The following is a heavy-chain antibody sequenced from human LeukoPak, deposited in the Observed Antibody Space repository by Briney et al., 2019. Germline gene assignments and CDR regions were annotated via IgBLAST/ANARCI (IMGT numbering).Heavy chain of an antibody. D-gene: IGHD4-17*01. V-gene: IGHV3-21*04. Sequence: PGGSLRLSCAASGFTLSSFTMNWVRQAPGKGLEWVSSIGSTSTYIHYADSVKGRFTISRDNAKNSLYLQMNSLRAEDTAVSYCARIDYADYLAFDYWGQGTLVTVSS. CDR1: GFTLSSFT. CDR2: IGSTSTYI. J-gene: IGHJ4*02. CDR3: ARIDYADYLAFDY.